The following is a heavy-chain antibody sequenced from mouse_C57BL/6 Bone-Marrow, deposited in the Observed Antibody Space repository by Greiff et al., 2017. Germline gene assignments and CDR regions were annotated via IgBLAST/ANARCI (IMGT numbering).Heavy chain of an antibody. V-gene: IGHV2-2*01. CDR2: IWSGGST. CDR1: GFSLTSYG. CDR3: ARNGDSNSSWFAY. J-gene: IGHJ3*01. D-gene: IGHD2-5*01. Sequence: QVHVKQSGPGLVQPSQSLSITCTVSGFSLTSYGVHWVRQSPGKGLEWLGVIWSGGSTDYNAAFISRLSISKDNSKSQVFFKMNSLQADDTAIYYCARNGDSNSSWFAYWGQGTLVTVSA.